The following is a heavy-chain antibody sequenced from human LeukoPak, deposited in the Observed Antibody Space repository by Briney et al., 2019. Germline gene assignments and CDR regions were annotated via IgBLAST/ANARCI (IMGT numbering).Heavy chain of an antibody. D-gene: IGHD5-24*01. Sequence: SETLSLTCTVSGGPISSYYWSWIRQPPGKGLEWIGYIYYSGSTSYNPSLKSRVTILVDTSKNQFSLKLSSVTAADTAVYYCARHERDASLDHALDIWGQGTMVTVSS. J-gene: IGHJ3*02. V-gene: IGHV4-59*08. CDR3: ARHERDASLDHALDI. CDR1: GGPISSYY. CDR2: IYYSGST.